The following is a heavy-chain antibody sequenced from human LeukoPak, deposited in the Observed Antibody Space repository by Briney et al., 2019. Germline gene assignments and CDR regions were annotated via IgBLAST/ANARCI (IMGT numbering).Heavy chain of an antibody. CDR1: DISISSYY. CDR3: ARGFIAAAGAVFDY. V-gene: IGHV4-59*01. J-gene: IGHJ4*02. Sequence: PSETLSLTCSVSDISISSYYWSLVRQPPGKGLEWIVYIYYSGSTNYNPSLKSGATISLQTSKHQFSLKLNSVTAAVTPGYYLARGFIAAAGAVFDYWGQGTLVTVSS. CDR2: IYYSGST. D-gene: IGHD6-13*01.